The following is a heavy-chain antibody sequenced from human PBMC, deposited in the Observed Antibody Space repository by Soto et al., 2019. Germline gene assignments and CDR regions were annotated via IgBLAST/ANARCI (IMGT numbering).Heavy chain of an antibody. CDR3: ARHRRETGTYAQPLDY. CDR1: GGSISDTSYY. Sequence: QLQLQESGPGLVQPSETLSLTCSVSGGSISDTSYYWGWVRQPPGKGLGWIGSICSTGTTYYIPSLKSRVTMSVDTSKNHFSLRLNSVTAADTALYCCARHRRETGTYAQPLDYWGQGTLVTVSS. V-gene: IGHV4-39*01. J-gene: IGHJ4*02. D-gene: IGHD1-1*01. CDR2: ICSTGTT.